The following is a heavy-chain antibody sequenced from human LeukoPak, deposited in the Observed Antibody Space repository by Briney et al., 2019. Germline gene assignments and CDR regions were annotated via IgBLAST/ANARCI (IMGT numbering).Heavy chain of an antibody. D-gene: IGHD3-10*01. CDR2: IISDSSAI. CDR3: ARAPLVRGLIPPFDY. J-gene: IGHJ4*02. V-gene: IGHV3-48*02. CDR1: GFTFSSYS. Sequence: GGSLRLSCAASGFTFSSYSMKWVRRAPGKGLVWVSFIISDSSAIYYADSVKGRFTISRDQAENSLYLQMNSLRDEDTAVYYCARAPLVRGLIPPFDYCGQGTLVSVSS.